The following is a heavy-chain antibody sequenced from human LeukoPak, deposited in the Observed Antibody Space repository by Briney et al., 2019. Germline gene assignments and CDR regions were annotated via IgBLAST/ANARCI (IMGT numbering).Heavy chain of an antibody. J-gene: IGHJ5*02. CDR2: INHSGST. Sequence: SETLSLSCAVYGGSFSGYYWSWIRQPPGKGLEWIGEINHSGSTNYNPSLKSRVTISVDTSKNQFSLKLSSVTAADTAVYYCAREGAAATLTGYYSDNWFDPWGQGTLVTVSS. CDR1: GGSFSGYY. D-gene: IGHD3-9*01. CDR3: AREGAAATLTGYYSDNWFDP. V-gene: IGHV4-34*01.